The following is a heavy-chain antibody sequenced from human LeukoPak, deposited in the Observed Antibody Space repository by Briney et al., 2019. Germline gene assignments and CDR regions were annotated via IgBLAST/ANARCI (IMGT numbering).Heavy chain of an antibody. V-gene: IGHV1-2*02. CDR2: INPNSGGT. Sequence: ASVKVSCKASGYTFTGYYMHWVRQAPGQGLEWMGWINPNSGGTNYAQKFQGRVTMTRDTSISTAYMGLSRLRSDDTAVYYCARVGCSSTSCYGGSWWFDPWGQGTLVTVSS. D-gene: IGHD2-2*01. CDR3: ARVGCSSTSCYGGSWWFDP. J-gene: IGHJ5*02. CDR1: GYTFTGYY.